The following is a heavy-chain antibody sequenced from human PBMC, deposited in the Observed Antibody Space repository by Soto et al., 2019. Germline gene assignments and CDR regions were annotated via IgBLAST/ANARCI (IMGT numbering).Heavy chain of an antibody. Sequence: EVNLVESGGGLVQPGRSLRLSCTAAGFTFEEVAMHWVRQVPGKGLEWVSGISWNSDTIGYADSVRGRFTISRDNAENSLYLQMNSLGAEDTALYYCAKDKGPRNCSTRNCFWVALGMDVWGQGTTVTVSS. D-gene: IGHD2-2*01. CDR3: AKDKGPRNCSTRNCFWVALGMDV. V-gene: IGHV3-9*01. CDR2: ISWNSDTI. CDR1: GFTFEEVA. J-gene: IGHJ6*02.